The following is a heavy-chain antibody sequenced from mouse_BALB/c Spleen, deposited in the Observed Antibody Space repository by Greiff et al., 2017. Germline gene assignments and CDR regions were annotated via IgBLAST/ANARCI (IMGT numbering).Heavy chain of an antibody. CDR3: TTHDYDSLRFAY. D-gene: IGHD2-4*01. J-gene: IGHJ3*01. V-gene: IGHV1-15*01. CDR2: IDPETGGT. Sequence: VQVVESGAELVRPGASVTLSCKASGYTFTDYEMHWVKQTPVHGLEWIGAIDPETGGTAYNQKFKGKATLTADKSSSTAYMELRSLTSEDSADYYCTTHDYDSLRFAYWGQGTLVTVSA. CDR1: GYTFTDYE.